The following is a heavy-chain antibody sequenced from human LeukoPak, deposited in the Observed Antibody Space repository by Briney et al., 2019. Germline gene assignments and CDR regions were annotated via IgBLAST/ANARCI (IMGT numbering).Heavy chain of an antibody. D-gene: IGHD3-22*01. V-gene: IGHV3-23*01. CDR2: ISGSGGST. CDR1: GFTFSSYA. J-gene: IGHJ4*02. Sequence: GGSLRLSCAASGFTFSSYAMSWVRQAPGKGLEWVSAISGSGGSTYYADSVKGRFTISRDNSKSTLYLQMNSLRAEDTAVYYCAKDPTYYYDSSGYYATDYWGQGTLVTVSS. CDR3: AKDPTYYYDSSGYYATDY.